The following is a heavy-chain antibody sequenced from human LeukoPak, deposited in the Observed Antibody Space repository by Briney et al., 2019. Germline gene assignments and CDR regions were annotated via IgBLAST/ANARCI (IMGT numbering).Heavy chain of an antibody. CDR2: ISFDGSNQ. CDR1: GFTFSSFG. V-gene: IGHV3-30*18. CDR3: AKSHPPTVTTEEGEYLQH. D-gene: IGHD4-17*01. Sequence: PGRSLRLSCAASGFTFSSFGMHWGRQAPGQGLEWVAVISFDGSNQYYADSVKGRFTIYRDNFKNTVYLQMNSLRAEETAVYYCAKSHPPTVTTEEGEYLQHWGQGTLVTVSS. J-gene: IGHJ1*01.